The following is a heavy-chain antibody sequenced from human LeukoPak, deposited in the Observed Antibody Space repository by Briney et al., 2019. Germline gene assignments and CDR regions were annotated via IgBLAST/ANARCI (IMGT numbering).Heavy chain of an antibody. Sequence: GGSLRLSSAASVFTFSSHAISWVRQAPRKGLECVSGISCSVGSTYYADSVKGRFTIYSDNSKNPLYVQMNSPRAEDTAVYYCAKGRAGIDYWGQGTLVIVSS. J-gene: IGHJ4*02. CDR2: ISCSVGST. CDR3: AKGRAGIDY. V-gene: IGHV3-23*01. CDR1: VFTFSSHA.